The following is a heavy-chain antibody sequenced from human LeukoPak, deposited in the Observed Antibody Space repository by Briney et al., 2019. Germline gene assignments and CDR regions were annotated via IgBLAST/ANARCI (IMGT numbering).Heavy chain of an antibody. V-gene: IGHV1-18*01. J-gene: IGHJ4*02. Sequence: ASVKVSCKTSGYTFTSYGISWVRQAPGHGLEWMGWISTYNGNTNYAQNLQGRVTMTRDTSTSTVYMELSSLRSEDTAVYYCARDSPLKRSAYYDSSGYYFYPGRGSRVLFADWGQGTLVTVSS. CDR1: GYTFTSYG. CDR2: ISTYNGNT. CDR3: ARDSPLKRSAYYDSSGYYFYPGRGSRVLFAD. D-gene: IGHD3-22*01.